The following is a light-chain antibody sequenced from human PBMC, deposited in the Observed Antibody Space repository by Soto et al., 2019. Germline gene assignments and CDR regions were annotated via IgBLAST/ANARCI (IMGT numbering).Light chain of an antibody. CDR3: CSYAGITTYYV. CDR1: GSDVGSYNL. CDR2: GGT. J-gene: IGLJ1*01. V-gene: IGLV2-23*01. Sequence: QSALTQPASVSGSPGQSITISCTGTGSDVGSYNLVSWYQQHPGEAPKLMIYGGTKRPSGVSNRFSGSKSGNTASLTISGLQAEDEADYYCCSYAGITTYYVFGTGTKVTVL.